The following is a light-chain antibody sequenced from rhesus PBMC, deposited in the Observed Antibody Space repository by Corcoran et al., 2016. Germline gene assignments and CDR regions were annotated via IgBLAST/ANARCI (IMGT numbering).Light chain of an antibody. CDR2: HAS. Sequence: TVVTQSPATLPLSPGERATLSCRASQSVGSNLAWSQQKPGQPPKLLIYHASSRATGIPARFSGRGSGTEFTLTISSLEPEDVGVYYWQQYNSWRTFGQGTKVEIK. CDR1: QSVGSN. V-gene: IGKV3-24*04. J-gene: IGKJ1*01. CDR3: QQYNSWRT.